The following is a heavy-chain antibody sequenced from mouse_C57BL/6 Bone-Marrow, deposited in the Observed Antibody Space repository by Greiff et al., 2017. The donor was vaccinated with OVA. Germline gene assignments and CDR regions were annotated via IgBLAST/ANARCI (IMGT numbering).Heavy chain of an antibody. D-gene: IGHD1-1*01. CDR2: IHPNSGST. CDR3: ARNPITTVVEDYAMDY. CDR1: GYTFPSYW. J-gene: IGHJ4*01. Sequence: VQLQQPGAELVKPGASVKLSCKASGYTFPSYWMHWVKQRPGQGLEWIGMIHPNSGSTNYNEKFKSKATLTVDKSSSTAYMQLSSLTSEDSAVYYCARNPITTVVEDYAMDYWGQGTSVTVSS. V-gene: IGHV1-64*01.